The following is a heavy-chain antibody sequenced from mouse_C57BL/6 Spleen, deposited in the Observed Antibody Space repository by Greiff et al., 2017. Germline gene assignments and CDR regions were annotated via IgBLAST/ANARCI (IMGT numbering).Heavy chain of an antibody. J-gene: IGHJ2*01. V-gene: IGHV1-81*01. D-gene: IGHD1-1*01. Sequence: VQLQQSGAELARPGASVKLSCKASGYTFTSYGISWVKQRTGQGLEWIGEIYPRSGNTYYNEKFKGKATLTADKSSSTAYMELRSLPSEDSAVYFCARWTITTVPYFVNCGQDTTLTVSS. CDR2: IYPRSGNT. CDR3: ARWTITTVPYFVN. CDR1: GYTFTSYG.